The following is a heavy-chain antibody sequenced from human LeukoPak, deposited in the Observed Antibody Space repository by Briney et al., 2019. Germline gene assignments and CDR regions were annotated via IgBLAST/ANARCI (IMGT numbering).Heavy chain of an antibody. J-gene: IGHJ4*02. Sequence: PSETLSLTCTVSGDSISSGDYYWSWIRQPAGKGLEWIGRISSSGSTNYNPSLKSRVTISVDTSKNQFSLKLSSVTAADTAVYYCARGTYYYDSSGRGFDYWGQGTLVTVSS. CDR3: ARGTYYYDSSGRGFDY. V-gene: IGHV4-61*02. D-gene: IGHD3-22*01. CDR1: GDSISSGDYY. CDR2: ISSSGST.